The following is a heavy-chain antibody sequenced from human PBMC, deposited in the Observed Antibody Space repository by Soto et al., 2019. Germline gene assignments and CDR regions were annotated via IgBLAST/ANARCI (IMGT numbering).Heavy chain of an antibody. Sequence: QVQLVQSGAEVKKPGASVKVSCKASGYTFPRYVLTWVRPAPGQGLEWMGWISSYNGNTNSAQKLQGRVTMTTDTSTSTAYMELRSLRSDDTAVYYCARDNGYEADYWGQGTRVTVSS. V-gene: IGHV1-18*01. D-gene: IGHD5-12*01. CDR2: ISSYNGNT. J-gene: IGHJ4*02. CDR1: GYTFPRYV. CDR3: ARDNGYEADY.